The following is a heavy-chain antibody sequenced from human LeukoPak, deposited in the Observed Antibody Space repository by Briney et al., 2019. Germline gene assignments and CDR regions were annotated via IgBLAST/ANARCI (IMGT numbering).Heavy chain of an antibody. Sequence: ASVKVSCKTSGYNLTAYHMHWVRQAPGQGLEWLGWINPDTGTTSLAQKFQGRVTLTRDTAISTVSIEVTRLTSDDTAIYYCARGPGSNSPRYLKGDFWGQGTLLTVSS. CDR3: ARGPGSNSPRYLKGDF. D-gene: IGHD1-1*01. CDR2: INPDTGTT. V-gene: IGHV1-2*02. CDR1: GYNLTAYH. J-gene: IGHJ4*02.